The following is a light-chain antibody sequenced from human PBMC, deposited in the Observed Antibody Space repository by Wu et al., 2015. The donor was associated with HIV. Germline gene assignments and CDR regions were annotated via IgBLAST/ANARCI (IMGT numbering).Light chain of an antibody. CDR3: QQYNNWVT. CDR2: GAS. CDR1: QNVDSN. J-gene: IGKJ5*01. V-gene: IGKV3-15*01. Sequence: EIVLTQSPATLSASPGERAILSCRASQNVDSNLVWYQQKPGQAPRLLIYGASSRATGVAARFSGSGSGTEFTLTISSMQSEDFAIYYCQQYNNWVTFGQGTRLEIK.